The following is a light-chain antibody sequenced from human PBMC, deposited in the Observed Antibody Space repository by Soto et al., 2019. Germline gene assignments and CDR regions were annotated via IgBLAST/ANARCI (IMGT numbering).Light chain of an antibody. CDR2: DAS. V-gene: IGKV3-11*01. J-gene: IGKJ5*01. CDR3: QQRSNWPIT. Sequence: VLTQSPATVSLSPGESATLSCRATRSVSSYLAWYQQKPGQAPRLPIYDASSRPTDIPARFSGSGSGTEFTLTISSLQPEDFELYYCQQRSNWPITFGQGTRLEIK. CDR1: RSVSSY.